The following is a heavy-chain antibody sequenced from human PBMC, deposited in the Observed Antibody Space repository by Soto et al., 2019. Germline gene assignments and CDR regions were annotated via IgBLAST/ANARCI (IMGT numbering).Heavy chain of an antibody. CDR2: FDPEHGET. CDR1: GYTLTELS. V-gene: IGHV1-24*01. J-gene: IGHJ4*02. CDR3: ATFDQWDSSGWYPY. Sequence: ASVKVSCKASGYTLTELSMHWVRQAPGKGLEWMGGFDPEHGETIYAQKFQGRLTMTEDTSTDTAYMELSSLRSEDTAFYYCATFDQWDSSGWYPYWGQGTLVTVSS. D-gene: IGHD6-19*01.